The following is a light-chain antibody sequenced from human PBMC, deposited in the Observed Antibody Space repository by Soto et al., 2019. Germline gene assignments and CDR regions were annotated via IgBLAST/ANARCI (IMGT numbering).Light chain of an antibody. CDR1: QGIRND. Sequence: AIQMTQSPSSLSASVGDRVTITCRASQGIRNDLNWYQQKPGKAPKLLIYAASSLQSGVPSRFSGSGSATDFTLTISSLQPEDFATYYCLQDYHYPRTFGQGTKVEIK. CDR3: LQDYHYPRT. V-gene: IGKV1-6*01. J-gene: IGKJ1*01. CDR2: AAS.